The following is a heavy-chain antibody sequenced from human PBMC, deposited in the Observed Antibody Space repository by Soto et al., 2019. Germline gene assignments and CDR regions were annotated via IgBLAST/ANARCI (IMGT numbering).Heavy chain of an antibody. CDR1: GGSISSDSYY. CDR2: IYYSGST. J-gene: IGHJ5*02. CDR3: ARAQTNWFDP. Sequence: PSETLSLTCTVSGGSISSDSYYWSWIRQNPGKGLEWIGYIYYSGSTYYNPSLKSRLTISVDTSKNQFSLKLSSVTAADTAVYYCARAQTNWFDPWGQGTLVTVSS. V-gene: IGHV4-31*03.